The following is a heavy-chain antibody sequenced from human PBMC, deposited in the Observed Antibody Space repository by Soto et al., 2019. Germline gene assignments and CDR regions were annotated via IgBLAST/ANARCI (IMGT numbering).Heavy chain of an antibody. V-gene: IGHV4-4*02. Sequence: QVQLQESGPGLVKPSGTLSLTCAVSGGSISSSNWWSWVRQPPGKGLEWIGEIYHSGSTNYNPSLKSRVTISVDISKIQCSLKLSSVTAADTAVYYGAGVCSGGSCYSGFDDWGQGTLVTVSS. D-gene: IGHD2-15*01. J-gene: IGHJ4*02. CDR1: GGSISSSNW. CDR2: IYHSGST. CDR3: AGVCSGGSCYSGFDD.